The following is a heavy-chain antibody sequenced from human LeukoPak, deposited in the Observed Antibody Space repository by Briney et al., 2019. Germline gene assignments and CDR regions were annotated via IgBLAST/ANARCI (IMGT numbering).Heavy chain of an antibody. V-gene: IGHV1-18*04. CDR1: GYTFTSDG. Sequence: ASVKVSCKASGYTFTSDGISWVRQAPGQGLEWVGWISAYNGNTNYAQKLQGRVTMTTDTSTSTAYMELGSLRSDDTAVYYCARGADIAVAGPGGMDVWGKGTTVTVSS. CDR2: ISAYNGNT. CDR3: ARGADIAVAGPGGMDV. D-gene: IGHD6-19*01. J-gene: IGHJ6*04.